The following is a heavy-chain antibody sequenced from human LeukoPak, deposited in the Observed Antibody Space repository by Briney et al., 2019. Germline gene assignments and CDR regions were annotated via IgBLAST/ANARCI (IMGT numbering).Heavy chain of an antibody. J-gene: IGHJ4*02. V-gene: IGHV1-8*02. Sequence: ASVKVSCKASGYTFTSYGISWVRQATGQGLEWMGWMNPNSGNTGYAQKFQGRVTMTRNTSISTAYMELSSLRSEDTAVYYCARVEGNTMIVVGFDYWGQGTLVTVSS. D-gene: IGHD3-22*01. CDR1: GYTFTSYG. CDR3: ARVEGNTMIVVGFDY. CDR2: MNPNSGNT.